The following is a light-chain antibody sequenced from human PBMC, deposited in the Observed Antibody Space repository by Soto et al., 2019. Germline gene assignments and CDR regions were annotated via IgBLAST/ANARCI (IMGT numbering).Light chain of an antibody. V-gene: IGLV1-44*01. CDR3: ATLDDSLNGPV. CDR2: LNN. CDR1: SSNIGSNA. Sequence: QSVLTQAPSASGTPRQRVNISCSGSSSNIGSNAVNWYQHLPGTAPKLLIYLNNQWPSGVPDRFSGSKSGTSASLAISGLHSEDEAVYYCATLDDSLNGPVFGGGTKLTVL. J-gene: IGLJ2*01.